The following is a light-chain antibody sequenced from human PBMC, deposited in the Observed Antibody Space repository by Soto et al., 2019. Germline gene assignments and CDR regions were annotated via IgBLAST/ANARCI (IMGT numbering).Light chain of an antibody. CDR3: QQYGSSGT. V-gene: IGKV3-20*01. J-gene: IGKJ1*01. Sequence: VMTQTPLSLPVIPVEACSSSCIASRVLLNSNGYNYLAWYQQKPGQAPRLLIYGASNRATGIPDRFSGSGSGTDLTLTISRLEPEDFAVYYCQQYGSSGTFGQGTKVDI. CDR1: RVLLNSNGYNY. CDR2: GAS.